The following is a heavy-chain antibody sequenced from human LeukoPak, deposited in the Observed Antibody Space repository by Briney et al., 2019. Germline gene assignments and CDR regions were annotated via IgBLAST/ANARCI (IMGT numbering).Heavy chain of an antibody. CDR3: ASWVENYDSSGYLDY. V-gene: IGHV1-46*01. D-gene: IGHD3-22*01. Sequence: ASVKVSCKASGYTFTSYDISWVRQATGQGLEWMGIINPSGGSTSYAQKFQGRVTMTRDTSTSTVYMELSSLRSEDTAVYYCASWVENYDSSGYLDYWGQGTLVTVYS. CDR1: GYTFTSYD. CDR2: INPSGGST. J-gene: IGHJ4*02.